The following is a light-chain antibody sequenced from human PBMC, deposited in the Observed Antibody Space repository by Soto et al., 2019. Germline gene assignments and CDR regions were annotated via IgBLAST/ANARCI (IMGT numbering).Light chain of an antibody. CDR3: QQATSFPFT. Sequence: DIQMTQSPSSVSASVGDRVTITCRASQGISDWLAWYQQKPGKAPKLLIYATSSLQSGVPSRFSGSGSGTDFTLTFSSLQPEDFATYYCQQATSFPFTFGPGTKVDIK. CDR1: QGISDW. J-gene: IGKJ3*01. CDR2: ATS. V-gene: IGKV1-12*01.